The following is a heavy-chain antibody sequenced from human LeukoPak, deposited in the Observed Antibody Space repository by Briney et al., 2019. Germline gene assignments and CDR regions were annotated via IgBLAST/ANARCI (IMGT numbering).Heavy chain of an antibody. CDR3: AKDYLRYNWNVNSLYFDY. J-gene: IGHJ4*02. V-gene: IGHV3-23*01. D-gene: IGHD1-20*01. Sequence: QPGGSLRLSCAASGFTFSSYAMSCVRQAPGKGREWVSAISGSGGSTYYADSVKGRFTISRDNSKNTLYLQMNSLRAEDTAVYYCAKDYLRYNWNVNSLYFDYWGQGTLVTVSS. CDR2: ISGSGGST. CDR1: GFTFSSYA.